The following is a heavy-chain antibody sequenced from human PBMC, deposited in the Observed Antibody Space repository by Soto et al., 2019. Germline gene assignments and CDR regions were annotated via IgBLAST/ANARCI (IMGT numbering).Heavy chain of an antibody. D-gene: IGHD4-4*01. CDR2: IKPDESEK. Sequence: GGSLRLSCTASGFTFSDSWMTWVRQAPGKGLEWVARIKPDESEKKYADSVKGRFSISRDNAKNSMYLQMDSLRGDATAVYYCVRGGSNYASWGQGTLVTVSS. J-gene: IGHJ5*02. CDR1: GFTFSDSW. CDR3: VRGGSNYAS. V-gene: IGHV3-7*01.